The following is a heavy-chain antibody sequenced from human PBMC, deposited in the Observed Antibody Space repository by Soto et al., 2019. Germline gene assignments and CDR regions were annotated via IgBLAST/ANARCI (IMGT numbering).Heavy chain of an antibody. Sequence: QVQLQESGPGLVKPSQTLSLTCTVSGGSIRSGGYYWSWIRQHPGKVLEWIGYFYYSGNTYYNPSLKSRLTISGDTSKNQFSLNLSSVTAADTAVYYCARAMGAINYFDYWGQGTLVTVSS. D-gene: IGHD1-26*01. CDR2: FYYSGNT. CDR1: GGSIRSGGYY. V-gene: IGHV4-31*03. J-gene: IGHJ4*02. CDR3: ARAMGAINYFDY.